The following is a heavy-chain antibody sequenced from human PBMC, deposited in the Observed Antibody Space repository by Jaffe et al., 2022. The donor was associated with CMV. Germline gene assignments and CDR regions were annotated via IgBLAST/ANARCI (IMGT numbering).Heavy chain of an antibody. CDR2: IYGGGSV. Sequence: EVQLVESGGGLVQPGESLRLSCAVSGFSVSNNYMSWVRQAPGKGLEWVSVIYGGGSVNYGDSVRGRFTISRDNAKNTLYLQMNSLRAEDTAVYYCARDGAVSRWGMDVWGKGTTVTVSS. J-gene: IGHJ6*03. CDR3: ARDGAVSRWGMDV. D-gene: IGHD1-26*01. CDR1: GFSVSNNY. V-gene: IGHV3-66*01.